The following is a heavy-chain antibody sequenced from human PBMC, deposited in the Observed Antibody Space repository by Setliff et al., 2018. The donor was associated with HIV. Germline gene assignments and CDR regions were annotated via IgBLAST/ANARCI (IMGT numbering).Heavy chain of an antibody. D-gene: IGHD2-2*01. J-gene: IGHJ6*03. V-gene: IGHV4-4*02. CDR3: VRGYCSSTTCYDDYYYMDV. Sequence: SETLSLTCAVSGDSVTTSSWWSWVRQSPGKGLEWIGEIYRSGSTNYNPSLKSRVTISLDKSKNQFSLKVNSVTAADTAAYYCVRGYCSSTTCYDDYYYMDVWGKGSTVTVSS. CDR2: IYRSGST. CDR1: GDSVTTSSW.